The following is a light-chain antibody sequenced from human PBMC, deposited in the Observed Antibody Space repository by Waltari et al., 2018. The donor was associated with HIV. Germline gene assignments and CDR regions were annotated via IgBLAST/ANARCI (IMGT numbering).Light chain of an antibody. V-gene: IGLV1-44*01. CDR2: SNN. Sequence: QSVLTQPPSASGTPGQRVTISCSGGSSNIGSNSVHWYQQLPGTAPKLLIYSNNQRPSGVPDRFSGSKSGTSASLAISGLQSEDEADYYCAAWDDSLNGPGVVFGGGTKLTVL. CDR1: SSNIGSNS. CDR3: AAWDDSLNGPGVV. J-gene: IGLJ2*01.